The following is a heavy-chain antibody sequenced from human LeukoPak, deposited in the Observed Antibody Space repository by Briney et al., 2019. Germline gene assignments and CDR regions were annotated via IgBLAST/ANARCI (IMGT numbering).Heavy chain of an antibody. D-gene: IGHD3-22*01. Sequence: SETLSLTCTVSGGSISNYYWSWIRQPAGKGLEWIGRIYTSGTTDYNPSLKTRVNMSADTSKNQFSLKVTSVTAADTAVYYCARVGGYPLGAFDIWGQGTMVTVSS. CDR3: ARVGGYPLGAFDI. J-gene: IGHJ3*02. CDR2: IYTSGTT. CDR1: GGSISNYY. V-gene: IGHV4-4*07.